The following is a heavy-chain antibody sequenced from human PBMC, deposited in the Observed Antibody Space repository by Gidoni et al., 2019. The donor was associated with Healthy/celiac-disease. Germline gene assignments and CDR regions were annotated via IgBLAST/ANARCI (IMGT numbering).Heavy chain of an antibody. D-gene: IGHD6-13*01. Sequence: QVQLVESGGGLVKTGGSLRLSCAASGFTFSDYYMSWIRQAPGEGLEWVSYISSSGSTIYYADSVKGRFTISRDNAKNSLYLQMNSLRAEDTAVYYCARWQQQLVPEVVFDIWGQGTMVTVSS. CDR3: ARWQQQLVPEVVFDI. CDR1: GFTFSDYY. J-gene: IGHJ3*02. V-gene: IGHV3-11*01. CDR2: ISSSGSTI.